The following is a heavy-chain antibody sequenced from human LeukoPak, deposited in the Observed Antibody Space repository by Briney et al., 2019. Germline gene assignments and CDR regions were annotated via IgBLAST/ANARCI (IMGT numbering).Heavy chain of an antibody. CDR2: MNPNSGNT. CDR1: GYTFTSYY. V-gene: IGHV1-8*02. D-gene: IGHD3-22*01. CDR3: ARWAYYDSSGYLDAFDI. Sequence: GASVKVSCKASGYTFTSYYMHWVRQATGQGLEWMGWMNPNSGNTGYAQKFQGRVTMTRNTSISTAYTELSSLRSEDTAVYYCARWAYYDSSGYLDAFDIWGQGTMVTVSS. J-gene: IGHJ3*02.